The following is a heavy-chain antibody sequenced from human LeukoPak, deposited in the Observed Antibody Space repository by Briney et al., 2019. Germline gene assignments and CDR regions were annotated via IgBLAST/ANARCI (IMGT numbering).Heavy chain of an antibody. V-gene: IGHV3-30*03. Sequence: GGSLRLSCAASGFTFSSYGMHWVRQAPGKGLEWVAVISYDGSNKYYADSVKGRFTISRDNSKNTLYLQMNSLRAEDTAVYYCAGQYSSGWYDVGNYYYGMDVWGQGTTATVSS. J-gene: IGHJ6*02. CDR1: GFTFSSYG. CDR3: AGQYSSGWYDVGNYYYGMDV. CDR2: ISYDGSNK. D-gene: IGHD6-19*01.